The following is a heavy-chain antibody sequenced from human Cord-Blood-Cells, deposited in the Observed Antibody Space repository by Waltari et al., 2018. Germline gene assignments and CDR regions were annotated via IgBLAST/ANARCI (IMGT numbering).Heavy chain of an antibody. CDR1: GFTFSCYI. CDR2: IRNSSSTI. CDR3: AREGVVLMVYAIDY. J-gene: IGHJ4*02. V-gene: IGHV3-48*02. D-gene: IGHD2-8*01. Sequence: EVQLVESGGGLVQPGGSLRLSCAASGFTFSCYIMNWVRQAPGKGLWWVSDIRNSSSTIHYEHPVKGRFTNSRDNAKNSLYLQMNSLRDEDTAVYYCAREGVVLMVYAIDYWGQGTLVTVSS.